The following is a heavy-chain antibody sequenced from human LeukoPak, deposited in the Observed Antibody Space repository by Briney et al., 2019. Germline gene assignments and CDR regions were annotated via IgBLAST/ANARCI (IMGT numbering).Heavy chain of an antibody. CDR2: IYTSGST. D-gene: IGHD3-10*01. J-gene: IGHJ5*02. CDR3: ARSYTMVRGVSWFDP. V-gene: IGHV4-4*07. CDR1: GGSISSYY. Sequence: SETLSLTCTVPGGSISSYYWSWIRQPAGKGLEWIGRIYTSGSTNYNPSLKSRVTMSVDTSKNQFSLKLSSVTAADTAVYYCARSYTMVRGVSWFDPWGQGTLVTVSS.